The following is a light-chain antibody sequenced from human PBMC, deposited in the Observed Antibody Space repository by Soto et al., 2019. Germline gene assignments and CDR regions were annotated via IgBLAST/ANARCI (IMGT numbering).Light chain of an antibody. CDR3: CSYAGSSTWV. Sequence: QSALTQPASVSGSPGQSITISCTGTSSDVGSYKLVSWYQQHPGKAAKLMIYEVSKRPSGVSNRFSGSKSGNTASLTISGLQAEDEAEYYCCSYAGSSTWVFGGGTQLTVL. V-gene: IGLV2-23*02. J-gene: IGLJ3*02. CDR2: EVS. CDR1: SSDVGSYKL.